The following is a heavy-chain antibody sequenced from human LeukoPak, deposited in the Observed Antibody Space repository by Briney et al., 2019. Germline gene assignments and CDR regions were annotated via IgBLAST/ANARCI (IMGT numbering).Heavy chain of an antibody. CDR3: SSGITADHP. CDR2: IRSKANSCAT. CDR1: GGTISGSY. D-gene: IGHD6-13*01. Sequence: PGGSLSLSCAASGGTISGSYVSWVRQASGKGLEWVGHIRSKANSCATEYAASVKGRFTISRDDSKDTAYLQMNSLKTEDSAVYYGSSGITADHPWGQGTLVTVSS. J-gene: IGHJ5*02. V-gene: IGHV3-73*01.